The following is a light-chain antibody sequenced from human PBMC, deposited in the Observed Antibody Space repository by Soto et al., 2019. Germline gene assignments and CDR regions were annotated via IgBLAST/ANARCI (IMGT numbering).Light chain of an antibody. Sequence: MVFTRSPGTLSLSPGERCTLSCMAIQSVSSNYFAWYQQKPGQAPRLLIYGVYSRATGIPARFSGSGSGTDFTLTISRLEPEDFAVYYCEPYGSHPRTVGPVTQVEIK. V-gene: IGKV3-20*01. CDR1: QSVSSNY. J-gene: IGKJ4*02. CDR3: EPYGSHPRT. CDR2: GVY.